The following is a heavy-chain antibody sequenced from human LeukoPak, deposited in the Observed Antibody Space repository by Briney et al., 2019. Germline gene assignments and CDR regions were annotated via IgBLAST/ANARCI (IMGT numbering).Heavy chain of an antibody. V-gene: IGHV3-7*01. CDR1: GFTFSSYW. D-gene: IGHD2-15*01. Sequence: GGSLRLSCAASGFTFSSYWMTWVRQAPGKGLEWVANINQDGSLRYYVDSVKGRFTISRDNAKNSLYLQMNSLRAEDTAVYYCAREVLRSGDYWGQGTLVTVSS. CDR3: AREVLRSGDY. CDR2: INQDGSLR. J-gene: IGHJ4*02.